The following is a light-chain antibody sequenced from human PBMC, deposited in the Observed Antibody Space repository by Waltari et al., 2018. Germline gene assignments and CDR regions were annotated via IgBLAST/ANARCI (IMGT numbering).Light chain of an antibody. CDR1: QGVGRE. Sequence: ETVMTQSPATLSVAPGERAMLSCRASQGVGRELAWYQQKPGQAPRLLIYGVSTRATGVPARFSGSGSGAEFTLTISSLQSEDFEVYYCQQYDNWPLTFGGGTKVEIK. CDR2: GVS. J-gene: IGKJ4*01. CDR3: QQYDNWPLT. V-gene: IGKV3D-15*01.